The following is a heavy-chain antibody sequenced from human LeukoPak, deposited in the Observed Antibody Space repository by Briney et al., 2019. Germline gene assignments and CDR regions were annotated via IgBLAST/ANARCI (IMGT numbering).Heavy chain of an antibody. CDR1: GGSISSGSYY. CDR3: ARRGGCYYDLFDY. J-gene: IGHJ4*02. V-gene: IGHV4-39*01. Sequence: SETLSLTCTVSGGSISSGSYYWGWIRQPPGKGLEWIGSIYHSGSTYYNPSLKSRVTMSVDTSKNQVSLELSSVTAADTAVYFCARRGGCYYDLFDYWGQGTLVTVSS. CDR2: IYHSGST. D-gene: IGHD3-22*01.